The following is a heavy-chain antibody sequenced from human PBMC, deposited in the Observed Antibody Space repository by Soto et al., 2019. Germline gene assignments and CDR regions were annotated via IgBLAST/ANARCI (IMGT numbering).Heavy chain of an antibody. D-gene: IGHD1-26*01. CDR3: VRDDVGVGIDY. V-gene: IGHV3-74*03. Sequence: EVQLVESGGGLVQPGGSLRLSCAASGFTFSSYWMHWVRQVPGKGLVWVSHIDSDGISTTYADSVKGRFTISRDNAKNTVYLQMNSLSAEDTAVYYCVRDDVGVGIDYWGLGTLVTVSS. CDR2: IDSDGIST. CDR1: GFTFSSYW. J-gene: IGHJ4*02.